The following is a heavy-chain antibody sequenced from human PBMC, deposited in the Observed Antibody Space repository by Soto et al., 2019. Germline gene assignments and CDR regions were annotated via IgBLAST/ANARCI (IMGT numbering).Heavy chain of an antibody. J-gene: IGHJ3*02. CDR3: AKATATSGGAFEI. CDR1: GFICSSYD. CDR2: ILVGGSP. V-gene: IGHV3-23*01. Sequence: RRLSCAVSGFICSSYDMGWVRQAPGKGLEWVSTILVGGSPHYEYSVKGRFTISRDTSKNTVYLQMNSLTAGDTAVYYCAKATATSGGAFEIYGQGAMVTVSS. D-gene: IGHD1-1*01.